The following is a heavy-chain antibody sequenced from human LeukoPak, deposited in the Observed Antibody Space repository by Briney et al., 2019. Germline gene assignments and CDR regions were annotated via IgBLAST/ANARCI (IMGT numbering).Heavy chain of an antibody. CDR3: ARVGTKYCSGGSCYSLDY. J-gene: IGHJ4*02. CDR2: IYYSGST. D-gene: IGHD2-15*01. V-gene: IGHV4-59*01. Sequence: SETLSLTCTVSGGSISSYYWGWIRQPPGKGLEWIGYIYYSGSTNYNPSLKSRVTISVDTSKNQFSLKLSSVTAADTAVYYCARVGTKYCSGGSCYSLDYWGQGTLVTVSS. CDR1: GGSISSYY.